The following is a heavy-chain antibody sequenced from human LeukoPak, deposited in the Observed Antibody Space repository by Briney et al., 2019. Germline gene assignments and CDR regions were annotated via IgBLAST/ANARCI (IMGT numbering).Heavy chain of an antibody. V-gene: IGHV3-23*01. CDR3: AKEGDILTGYYSAGD. CDR1: GFTFSSYG. J-gene: IGHJ4*02. CDR2: ISGSGGST. D-gene: IGHD3-9*01. Sequence: PGGSLRLSCAASGFTFSSYGMSWVRQAPGKGLEWVSAISGSGGSTYYADSVKGRFTISRDNSKNTLYLQMNSLRAEDTAVYYCAKEGDILTGYYSAGDWGQGTLVTVSS.